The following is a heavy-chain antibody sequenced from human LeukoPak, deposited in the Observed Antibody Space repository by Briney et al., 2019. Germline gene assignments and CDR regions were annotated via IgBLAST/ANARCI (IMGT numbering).Heavy chain of an antibody. J-gene: IGHJ4*02. CDR3: ASASPSQPLLYYFDY. D-gene: IGHD2-21*02. Sequence: GASVKVSCKASGYTFTGYYMHWVRQAPGQGLEWMGWINPNSGGTNYAQKFQGRVTMTRDTSISTAYMELSRLRSDDTAVYYCASASPSQPLLYYFDYWGQGTLVTVSS. CDR1: GYTFTGYY. V-gene: IGHV1-2*02. CDR2: INPNSGGT.